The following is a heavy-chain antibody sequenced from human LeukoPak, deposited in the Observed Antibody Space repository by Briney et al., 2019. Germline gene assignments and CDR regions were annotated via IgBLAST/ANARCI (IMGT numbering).Heavy chain of an antibody. CDR1: GYTFTGYY. Sequence: ASVKVSCKASGYTFTGYYMHWVRQAPGQGLEWMGRINPNSGATNYAQKFQGSVTMTRDTSISTVYMELSRLSSDDTAVYFCARTFYYDNSGHFDIWGQGTVVTVSS. V-gene: IGHV1-2*06. CDR2: INPNSGAT. D-gene: IGHD3-22*01. J-gene: IGHJ3*02. CDR3: ARTFYYDNSGHFDI.